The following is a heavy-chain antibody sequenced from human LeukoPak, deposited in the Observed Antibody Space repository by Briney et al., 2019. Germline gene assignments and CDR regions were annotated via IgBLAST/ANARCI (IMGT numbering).Heavy chain of an antibody. D-gene: IGHD3-10*01. CDR3: AKDFYYGSGSYSPPVDY. CDR1: GFTVSSNY. V-gene: IGHV3-53*05. Sequence: GGSLRLSCAASGFTVSSNYMSWVRQAPGKGLEWVSVIYSGGSTYYADSVKGRFTISRDNSKNTLYLQMNSLRAEDTAVYYCAKDFYYGSGSYSPPVDYWGQGTLVTVSS. J-gene: IGHJ4*02. CDR2: IYSGGST.